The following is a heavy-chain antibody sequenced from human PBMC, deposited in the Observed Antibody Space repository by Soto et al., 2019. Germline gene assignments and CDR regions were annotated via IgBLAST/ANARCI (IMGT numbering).Heavy chain of an antibody. V-gene: IGHV4-59*01. J-gene: IGHJ4*02. CDR3: ARSVVPAAPFDF. Sequence: SETLSLTCTVSGNSISGYYWNWIRQPPGKGLEWIGYIYYSGTINYSPSLKSRLNISVDTSKNQLSLKLSSVTAADTAVYYCARSVVPAAPFDFWGQGIRVTSPQ. CDR1: GNSISGYY. CDR2: IYYSGTI. D-gene: IGHD6-25*01.